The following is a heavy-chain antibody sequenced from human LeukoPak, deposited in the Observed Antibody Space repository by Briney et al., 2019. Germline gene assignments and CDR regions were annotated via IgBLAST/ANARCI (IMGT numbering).Heavy chain of an antibody. J-gene: IGHJ4*02. Sequence: SETLSLTCAVSGGSISSGGYSWSRIRQPPGKGLEWIGYIYHSGSTYYNPSLKSRITISMDRSKNHFSLKLSSVTAADTAVYYCARRSSLAWDYWGQGTLVTVSS. CDR3: ARRSSLAWDY. V-gene: IGHV4-30-2*01. CDR2: IYHSGST. CDR1: GGSISSGGYS.